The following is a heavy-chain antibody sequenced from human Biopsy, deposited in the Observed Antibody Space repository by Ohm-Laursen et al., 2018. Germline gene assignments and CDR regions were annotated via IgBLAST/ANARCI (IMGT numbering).Heavy chain of an antibody. CDR1: GGSVNSYS. CDR3: ARVGVGAPSIDYFDS. V-gene: IGHV4-59*02. D-gene: IGHD1-26*01. J-gene: IGHJ4*02. CDR2: IYYSGST. Sequence: SETLSLTCPVSGGSVNSYSWSWIRQPPGKGLEWIGYIYYSGSTNYNPSLKSRVTISVDRSKNHFSLELSSVTAADTAVYYCARVGVGAPSIDYFDSWGQGTLVTVSS.